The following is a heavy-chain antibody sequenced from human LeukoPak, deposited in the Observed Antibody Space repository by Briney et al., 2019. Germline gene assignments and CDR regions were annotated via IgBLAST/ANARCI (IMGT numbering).Heavy chain of an antibody. CDR2: IYYSGST. V-gene: IGHV4-34*01. CDR3: AEVMVRGVRVRTYYFDY. J-gene: IGHJ4*02. D-gene: IGHD3-10*01. Sequence: SETLSLTCAVYGGSFSGYYWGWIRQPPGKGLEWIGSIYYSGSTYYNPSLKSRVTISVDTSKNQFSLKLSSVTAADTAVYYCAEVMVRGVRVRTYYFDYWGQGTLVTVSS. CDR1: GGSFSGYY.